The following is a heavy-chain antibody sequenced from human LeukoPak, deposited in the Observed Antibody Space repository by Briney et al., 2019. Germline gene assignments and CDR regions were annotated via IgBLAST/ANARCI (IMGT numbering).Heavy chain of an antibody. V-gene: IGHV4-61*10. CDR3: ARDNGCSSTSCPYYYYYYMDV. D-gene: IGHD2-2*01. CDR1: GGSISSGSYY. Sequence: SETLSLTCTVSGGSISSGSYYWSWIRQPAGKGLEWIGYIYYSGSTNYNPSLKSRVTISVDTSKNQFSLKLSSVTAADTAVYYCARDNGCSSTSCPYYYYYYMDVWGKGTTVTVSS. CDR2: IYYSGST. J-gene: IGHJ6*03.